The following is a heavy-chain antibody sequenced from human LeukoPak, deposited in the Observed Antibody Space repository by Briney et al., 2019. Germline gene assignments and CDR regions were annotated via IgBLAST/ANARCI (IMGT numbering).Heavy chain of an antibody. D-gene: IGHD2-21*02. V-gene: IGHV4-4*07. CDR1: GGSISSYY. CDR3: ARGGVYCGGDCYSGLSY. CDR2: IYTSGST. Sequence: PSETLSLTCTVSGGSISSYYGSWIRQPAGKGLEWIGRIYTSGSTNYNPSLKSRVTMSVDTSKNQCSLKLSSVTAADTAVYYCARGGVYCGGDCYSGLSYWGQGTLVTVSS. J-gene: IGHJ4*02.